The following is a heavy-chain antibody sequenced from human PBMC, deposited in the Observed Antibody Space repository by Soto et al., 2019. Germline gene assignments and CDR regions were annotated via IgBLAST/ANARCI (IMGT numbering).Heavy chain of an antibody. CDR3: ARERYDSGRPLDY. D-gene: IGHD3-10*01. Sequence: PGGSLRLSCAASGFTFSSYKLNWVRQAPGKGLEWVSYISTSPGTIYYADSVKGRFTISRDNAKNSLYLQMNSLRAEDTAVYYCARERYDSGRPLDYWGQGTLVTVSS. J-gene: IGHJ4*02. CDR2: ISTSPGTI. CDR1: GFTFSSYK. V-gene: IGHV3-48*03.